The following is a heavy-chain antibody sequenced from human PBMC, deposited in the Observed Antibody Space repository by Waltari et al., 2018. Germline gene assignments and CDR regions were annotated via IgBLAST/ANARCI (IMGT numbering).Heavy chain of an antibody. CDR1: GFTFSDHY. V-gene: IGHV3-72*01. D-gene: IGHD1-26*01. Sequence: EVQLVESGGGLVQPGGSLRLSCVASGFTFSDHYMDWVRQAPGKGVEWVGRVRDKANRYTPEYAASVKGRFTISRDDLKNSLFLQMNSLKTEDTAVYYCSYSGSYKHFQDWGQGTLVTVSS. CDR3: SYSGSYKHFQD. J-gene: IGHJ1*01. CDR2: VRDKANRYTP.